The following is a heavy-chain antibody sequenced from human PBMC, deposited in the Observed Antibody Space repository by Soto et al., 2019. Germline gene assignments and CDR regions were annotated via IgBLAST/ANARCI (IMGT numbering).Heavy chain of an antibody. CDR1: GYTFTGYY. J-gene: IGHJ6*02. CDR3: ARGVGYSSSWYYYYYGMDV. D-gene: IGHD6-13*01. Sequence: GASVKVSCKASGYTFTGYYMHWVRQAPGQGLEWMGWINPNSGGTNYAQKFQGWVTMTRDTSISTAYMELSRLRSDDTAVYYCARGVGYSSSWYYYYYGMDVWGQGTTVTVSS. V-gene: IGHV1-2*04. CDR2: INPNSGGT.